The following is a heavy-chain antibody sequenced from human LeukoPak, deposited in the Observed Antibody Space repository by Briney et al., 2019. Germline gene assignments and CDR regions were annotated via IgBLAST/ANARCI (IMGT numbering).Heavy chain of an antibody. CDR3: ARGLRRYYGSGSYYNNNIWFDP. V-gene: IGHV4-34*01. Sequence: PSETLSLSCAVYGGSFSGYYWSWIRQPPGKGLEWIGEINHSGSTNYNPSLKSRVTISVDTSKNQFSLKLSSVTAADTAVYYCARGLRRYYGSGSYYNNNIWFDPWGQGTLVTVSS. J-gene: IGHJ5*02. CDR2: INHSGST. CDR1: GGSFSGYY. D-gene: IGHD3-10*01.